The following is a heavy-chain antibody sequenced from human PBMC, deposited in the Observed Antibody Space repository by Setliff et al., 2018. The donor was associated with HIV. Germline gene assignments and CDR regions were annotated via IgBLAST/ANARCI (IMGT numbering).Heavy chain of an antibody. Sequence: ASVKVSCKASGYTFTSYGISWVRQAPGQGLEWLGWISSYNGKTKYGQNVQGRVTLTTDTSTSTAYMELRSLRPDDTAVYYCAKDISASALYYYGMDVWGQGTTVTVS. CDR3: AKDISASALYYYGMDV. CDR1: GYTFTSYG. V-gene: IGHV1-18*01. D-gene: IGHD6-13*01. J-gene: IGHJ6*02. CDR2: ISSYNGKT.